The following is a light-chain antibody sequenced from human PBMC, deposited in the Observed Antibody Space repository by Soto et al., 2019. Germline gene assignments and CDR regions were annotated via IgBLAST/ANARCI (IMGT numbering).Light chain of an antibody. Sequence: DIQMTQSPSSLSASVGDSVTISCQASQDINNFLNWYQQKPGKPPQLLIYDASTLEKGVPSRFSGAGSGADFSFTISNLQPEDSATYYCQQYEDLPLTFXQGTK. J-gene: IGKJ1*01. CDR1: QDINNF. CDR2: DAS. V-gene: IGKV1-33*01. CDR3: QQYEDLPLT.